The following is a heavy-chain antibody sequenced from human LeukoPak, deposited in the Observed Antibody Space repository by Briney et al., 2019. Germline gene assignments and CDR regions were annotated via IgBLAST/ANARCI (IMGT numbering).Heavy chain of an antibody. D-gene: IGHD4-17*01. J-gene: IGHJ6*02. Sequence: KPSETLSLTCAVYGGSFSGYYWSWIRQPPGKGLEWIGEINHSGSTNYNPSLKSRVTISVDTSKNQFSLKLSSVTAADTAVYYCASCTVTTNYYYGMDVWGQGTTVTVSS. CDR2: INHSGST. V-gene: IGHV4-34*01. CDR1: GGSFSGYY. CDR3: ASCTVTTNYYYGMDV.